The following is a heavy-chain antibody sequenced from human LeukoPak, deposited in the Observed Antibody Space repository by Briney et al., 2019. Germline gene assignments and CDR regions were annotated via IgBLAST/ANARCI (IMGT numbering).Heavy chain of an antibody. CDR2: IKQDGSEK. Sequence: PGGSLRLSCAASGFTFSSYWMSWVRQAPGKGLEWVANIKQDGSEKYYVDSVKGRFTISRDNAKNSLYLQMNSLTTEDTAVYYCARDGGHFYAISRYYLYFTYWSQGTLLTVSS. CDR3: ARDGGHFYAISRYYLYFTY. V-gene: IGHV3-7*01. CDR1: GFTFSSYW. J-gene: IGHJ4*02. D-gene: IGHD3-22*01.